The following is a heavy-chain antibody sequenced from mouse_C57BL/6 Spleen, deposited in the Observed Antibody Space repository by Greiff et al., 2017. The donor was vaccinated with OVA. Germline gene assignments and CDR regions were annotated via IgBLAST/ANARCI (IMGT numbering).Heavy chain of an antibody. V-gene: IGHV1-80*01. CDR1: GYAFSSYW. D-gene: IGHD2-4*01. Sequence: VKLMESGAELVKPGASVKISCKASGYAFSSYWMNWVKQRPGTGLEWIGQIYPGDGDTNYNGKFKGKATLTADKSSSTAYMQLSSLTSEDSAVYFCARWGLGNDYFDYWGQGTTLTVSS. J-gene: IGHJ2*01. CDR2: IYPGDGDT. CDR3: ARWGLGNDYFDY.